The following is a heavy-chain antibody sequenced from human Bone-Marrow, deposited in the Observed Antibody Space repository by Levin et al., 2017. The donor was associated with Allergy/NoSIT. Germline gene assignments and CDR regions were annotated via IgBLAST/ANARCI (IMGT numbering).Heavy chain of an antibody. CDR1: GDIFNNFA. CDR2: IIPVFDTT. J-gene: IGHJ4*02. D-gene: IGHD2-8*01. V-gene: IGHV1-69*13. CDR3: ARDSSVSGGGGFDY. Sequence: GASVKVSCKASGDIFNNFAISWVRQAPGQGLEWMGGIIPVFDTTNYAQTFQGRLTITWDESTSTGYMDLNTLGSQDTAVYFCARDSSVSGGGGFDYWGQGTLVSVSS.